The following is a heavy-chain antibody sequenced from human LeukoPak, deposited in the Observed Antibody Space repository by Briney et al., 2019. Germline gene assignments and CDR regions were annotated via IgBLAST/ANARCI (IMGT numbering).Heavy chain of an antibody. D-gene: IGHD6-19*01. J-gene: IGHJ4*02. V-gene: IGHV3-20*04. CDR2: INWNGGST. CDR3: ARGGSTGWYSFDY. CDR1: GFRFDYYG. Sequence: GGSLRLSCVAAGFRFDYYGMSCVRQAPGKGLEWVSDINWNGGSTGYADSVKGRFTISRDNAKNSLYLRMNSLRAEDTALYYCARGGSTGWYSFDYWGQGTLVTVSS.